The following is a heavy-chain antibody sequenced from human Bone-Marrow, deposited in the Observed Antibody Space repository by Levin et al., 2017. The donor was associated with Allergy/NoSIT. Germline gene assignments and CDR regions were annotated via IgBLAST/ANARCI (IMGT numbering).Heavy chain of an antibody. J-gene: IGHJ4*02. D-gene: IGHD5-18*01. V-gene: IGHV2-5*02. CDR2: IYWDDDL. CDR3: AHSQSLRPGLPGYNYGPLDF. Sequence: QTLSLTCTFSGFSLSTSGVGVSWIRQPPGKALEWLALIYWDDDLRYSPSLKRRLTITKDTSRSQVVLTMTNMDAEDTATYFCAHSQSLRPGLPGYNYGPLDFWGQGSLVVVSS. CDR1: GFSLSTSGVG.